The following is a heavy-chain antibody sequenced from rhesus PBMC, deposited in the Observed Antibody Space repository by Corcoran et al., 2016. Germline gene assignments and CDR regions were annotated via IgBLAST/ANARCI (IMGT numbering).Heavy chain of an antibody. CDR2: IYGNSATA. CDR3: ATRPSSVALDS. J-gene: IGHJ6*01. CDR1: GGSIPSPYS. Sequence: QMQLQASGPGLVKPSETLSLTCTVSGGSIPSPYSLTWVRQPPGKGLEWIAYIYGNSATAYYNPSLKSRVTISKDTSKNQFSLILTSVTAADTAMYYCATRPSSVALDSWGQGVFVTVSS. D-gene: IGHD2-15*01. V-gene: IGHV4-143*01.